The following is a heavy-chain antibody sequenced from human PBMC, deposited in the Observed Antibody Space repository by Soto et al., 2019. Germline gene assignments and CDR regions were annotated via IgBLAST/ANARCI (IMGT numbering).Heavy chain of an antibody. CDR1: GGSVSSGSYY. D-gene: IGHD4-17*01. J-gene: IGHJ5*02. V-gene: IGHV4-61*01. CDR3: AREVDYGENWFDP. Sequence: QVQLQESGPGLVKPSETLSLTCTVSGGSVSSGSYYWSWIRQPPGKGLEWIGYIYYSGSTTYNPSLKSRVTISVDTSKNQFSLKLSSVTAADTAVYYCAREVDYGENWFDPWGQGTLVTVSS. CDR2: IYYSGST.